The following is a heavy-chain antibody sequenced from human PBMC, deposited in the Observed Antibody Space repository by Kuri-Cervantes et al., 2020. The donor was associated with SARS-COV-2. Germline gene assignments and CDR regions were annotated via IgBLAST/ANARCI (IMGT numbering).Heavy chain of an antibody. CDR2: ISGGGSKI. CDR3: AKDSGVPTAIDWPDP. Sequence: GESLKISCADSGFTFSKYPMTWVRQPPGKGLEWVSTISGGGSKIFYADSVKGRFIISRYNSKNTLYLQMNSLRADDTALYYCAKDSGVPTAIDWPDPWGQGTLVTVSS. J-gene: IGHJ5*02. CDR1: GFTFSKYP. V-gene: IGHV3-23*01. D-gene: IGHD1-1*01.